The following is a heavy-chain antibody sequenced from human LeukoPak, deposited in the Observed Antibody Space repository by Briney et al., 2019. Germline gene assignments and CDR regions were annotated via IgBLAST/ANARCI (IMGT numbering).Heavy chain of an antibody. J-gene: IGHJ4*02. D-gene: IGHD6-6*01. Sequence: GGSLRLSCAASGFTVSSNFMSWVRQAPGKGLEWVSVIYSGGRTYYAASVKGRFTISRDNSNNTLDHQMNSLRAEDTAVYYCARSIAALYFDYWGQGTLVTVSS. V-gene: IGHV3-66*01. CDR1: GFTVSSNF. CDR2: IYSGGRT. CDR3: ARSIAALYFDY.